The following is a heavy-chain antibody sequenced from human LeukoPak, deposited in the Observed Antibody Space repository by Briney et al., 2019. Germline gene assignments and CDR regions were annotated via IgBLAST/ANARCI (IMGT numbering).Heavy chain of an antibody. CDR3: TSLPIAVAGTFDV. J-gene: IGHJ4*02. V-gene: IGHV3-15*01. CDR1: GPTFGNAL. CDR2: IKSNTDGGAT. D-gene: IGHD6-19*01. Sequence: GESLRLSCAASGPTFGNALMWWGRPAAEGVVGWDGRIKSNTDGGATDYAAPVKGRFTISRDDSKNTLYLQMNSLKPEDTAVYYCTSLPIAVAGTFDVWGQGTLVTVSS.